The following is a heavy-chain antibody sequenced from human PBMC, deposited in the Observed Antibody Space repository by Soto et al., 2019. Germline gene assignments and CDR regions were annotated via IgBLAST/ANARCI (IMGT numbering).Heavy chain of an antibody. CDR2: ISSDGRKT. Sequence: GGSLRLSCAASGFSFDDYAMTWGRQAPGGGPEWVASISSDGRKTYYSESAKGRFTISRDNSKNIVYLEMDRLRLDDTAIYFCARGREVAFQNYYGLDVWGQGTTVTVSS. CDR1: GFSFDDYA. D-gene: IGHD5-12*01. CDR3: ARGREVAFQNYYGLDV. V-gene: IGHV3-30*03. J-gene: IGHJ6*02.